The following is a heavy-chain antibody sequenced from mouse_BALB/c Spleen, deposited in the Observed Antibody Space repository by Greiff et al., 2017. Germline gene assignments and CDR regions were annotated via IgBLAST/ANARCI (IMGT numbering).Heavy chain of an antibody. CDR3: ASGYYYAMDY. V-gene: IGHV3-2*02. D-gene: IGHD2-2*01. Sequence: VQLQQSGPGLVKPSQSLSLTCTVTGYSITSDYAWNWIRQFPGNKLEWMGYISYSGSTSYNPSLKSRISITRDTSKNQFFLQLNSVTTEDTATYYCASGYYYAMDYWGQGTSVTVSS. J-gene: IGHJ4*01. CDR1: GYSITSDYA. CDR2: ISYSGST.